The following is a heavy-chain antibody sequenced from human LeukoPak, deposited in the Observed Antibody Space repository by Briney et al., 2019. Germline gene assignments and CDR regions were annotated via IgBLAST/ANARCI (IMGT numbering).Heavy chain of an antibody. J-gene: IGHJ4*02. CDR2: IYYSGST. V-gene: IGHV4-59*12. CDR1: GGSISSYY. Sequence: SETLSLTCTVSGGSISSYYWSWIRQPPGKGLEWIGYIYYSGSTNYNPSLKSRVTISVGTSKNQFPLKLSSVTAADTAVYYCAREGYCSGGSCYGRSYFDYWGQGTLVTVSS. CDR3: AREGYCSGGSCYGRSYFDY. D-gene: IGHD2-15*01.